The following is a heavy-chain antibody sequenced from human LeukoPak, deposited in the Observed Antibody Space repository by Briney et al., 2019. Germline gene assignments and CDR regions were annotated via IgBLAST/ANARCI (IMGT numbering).Heavy chain of an antibody. CDR2: ISGSGGST. CDR3: AVGYCSGGSCYLVY. CDR1: GFTFSSYA. D-gene: IGHD2-15*01. V-gene: IGHV3-23*01. Sequence: GGSLRLSCAASGFTFSSYAMSWVRQAPGKGLEWVSAISGSGGSTYYADSVKGRFTISRDNSKNTLYLQMGSLRAEDMAVYYCAVGYCSGGSCYLVYWGQGTLVTVSS. J-gene: IGHJ4*02.